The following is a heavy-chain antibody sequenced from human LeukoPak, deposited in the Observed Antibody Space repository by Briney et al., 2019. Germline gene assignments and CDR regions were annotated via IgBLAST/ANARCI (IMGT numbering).Heavy chain of an antibody. D-gene: IGHD3-3*01. CDR3: XXXXXXYERGPDYYYYYMDV. CDR1: GFTFSSYG. V-gene: IGHV3-30*03. J-gene: IGHJ6*03. Sequence: GGSLRLSCAASGFTFSSYGMHWVRQAPGKGLEWVAVISYDGSNKYYADSVKGRFTISRDNAKNSLYLQMNSLRAEDTAVYYCXXXXXXYERGPDYYYYYMDVWGKGTTVTVSS. CDR2: ISYDGSNK.